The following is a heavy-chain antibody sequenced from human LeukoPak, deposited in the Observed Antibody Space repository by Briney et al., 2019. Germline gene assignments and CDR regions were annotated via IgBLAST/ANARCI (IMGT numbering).Heavy chain of an antibody. CDR3: ARDSYYGSGSYYRYTFDY. Sequence: GGSLRLSCAASGFTVNRNCTGWVRQAPGKGLEWVSLIYGGGGTYYANSVKGRFTISRDYSKNTLYLQMNSLRVEDTAVYYCARDSYYGSGSYYRYTFDYWGQGTLVTVSS. V-gene: IGHV3-53*01. J-gene: IGHJ4*02. CDR1: GFTVNRNC. CDR2: IYGGGGT. D-gene: IGHD3-10*01.